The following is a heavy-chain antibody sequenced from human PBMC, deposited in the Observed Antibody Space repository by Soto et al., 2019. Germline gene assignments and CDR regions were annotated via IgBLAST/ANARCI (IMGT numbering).Heavy chain of an antibody. CDR3: TRDASRDSSARGWFDP. CDR1: GFTFRSFT. CDR2: ISSNSAYI. D-gene: IGHD6-13*01. V-gene: IGHV3-21*01. J-gene: IGHJ5*02. Sequence: GGSLRLSCAASGFTFRSFTMNWVRQAPGKGLEWVSTISSNSAYIYYTDALRGRFTISRDNAKNSLHLQMNSLRAEDTALYYCTRDASRDSSARGWFDPWGPGTLVTVSS.